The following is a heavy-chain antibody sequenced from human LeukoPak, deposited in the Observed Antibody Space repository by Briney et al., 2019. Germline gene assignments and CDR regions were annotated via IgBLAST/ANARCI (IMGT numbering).Heavy chain of an antibody. CDR2: INHSGST. D-gene: IGHD3-3*01. CDR3: ARESTIFGVVRYFDY. J-gene: IGHJ4*02. CDR1: GVSFSGYY. V-gene: IGHV4-34*01. Sequence: SETLSLTCAVYGVSFSGYYWSWIRQPPGKGLGWIGEINHSGSTNYNPSLKSRVTISVDTSKNQFSLKLSSVPAADTAVYYCARESTIFGVVRYFDYWGQGTLVTVSS.